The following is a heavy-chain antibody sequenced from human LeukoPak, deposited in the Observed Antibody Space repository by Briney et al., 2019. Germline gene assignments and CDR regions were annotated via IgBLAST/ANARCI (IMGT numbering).Heavy chain of an antibody. D-gene: IGHD3-22*01. CDR3: ARVIFDSSGYPQLDY. J-gene: IGHJ4*02. CDR2: IRGSGTGT. CDR1: GFTFSSYD. Sequence: PGGTLRLSCAASGFTFSSYDMSWVRQAPGKGLEWVSTIRGSGTGTFYADSVTGRFTISRDNSKNSLYLQMNSLRAEDTAVYYCARVIFDSSGYPQLDYWGQGTLVTVSS. V-gene: IGHV3-23*01.